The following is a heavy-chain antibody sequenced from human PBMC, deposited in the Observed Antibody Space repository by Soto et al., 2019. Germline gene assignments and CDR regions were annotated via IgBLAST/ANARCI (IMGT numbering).Heavy chain of an antibody. CDR3: ARSFSSNYGMDV. V-gene: IGHV4-34*01. D-gene: IGHD4-4*01. J-gene: IGHJ6*02. Sequence: SETLSLTCAVYGGSFSGYYWSWIRQPPGKGLEWIGEINHSGSTNYNPSLKSRVTISVDTSKNQFSLKLSSVTAADTAVYYCARSFSSNYGMDVWGQGTTVTVS. CDR2: INHSGST. CDR1: GGSFSGYY.